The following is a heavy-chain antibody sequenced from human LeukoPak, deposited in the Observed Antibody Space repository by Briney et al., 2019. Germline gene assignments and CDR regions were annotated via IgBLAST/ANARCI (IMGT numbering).Heavy chain of an antibody. V-gene: IGHV3-9*01. CDR1: GFTFDDYA. J-gene: IGHJ4*02. CDR3: VKDRGGTYYGGVDY. CDR2: INWNSGNI. D-gene: IGHD1-26*01. Sequence: GRSLRLSCAASGFTFDDYAMHWVRQAPGKGLEWVSGINWNSGNIGYADSVKGRFTISRDNAKKSLYLQMNSLRAEDTALYYCVKDRGGTYYGGVDYWGQGTLVTVSS.